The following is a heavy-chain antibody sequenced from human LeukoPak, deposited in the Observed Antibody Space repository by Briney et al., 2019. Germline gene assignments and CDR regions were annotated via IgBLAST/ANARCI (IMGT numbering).Heavy chain of an antibody. J-gene: IGHJ6*03. D-gene: IGHD3-10*01. CDR3: ARDGLLWFGELSEYYYYMDV. Sequence: ASVKVSCKASGYTFTSYGISWVRQAPGQGLEWMGWISAYNGNTDYAQKLQGRVTMTTDTSTSTAYMELRSLRSDDTAVYYCARDGLLWFGELSEYYYYMDVWGKGTTVTVSS. V-gene: IGHV1-18*01. CDR2: ISAYNGNT. CDR1: GYTFTSYG.